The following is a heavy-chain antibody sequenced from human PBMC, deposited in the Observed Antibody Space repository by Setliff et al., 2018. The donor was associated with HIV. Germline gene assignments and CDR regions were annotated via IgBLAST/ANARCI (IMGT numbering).Heavy chain of an antibody. CDR2: IIPILGTT. CDR1: GGTFSSYA. D-gene: IGHD3-10*01. CDR3: ATVFYYNSESYSLDY. Sequence: SVKVSCKASGGTFSSYAISWVRQAPGQGLEWMGGIIPILGTTNYAQKFQGRVTITADESTSTAYMELSSLRSEDTAVYYCATVFYYNSESYSLDYWGQGMLVTVSS. J-gene: IGHJ4*02. V-gene: IGHV1-69*13.